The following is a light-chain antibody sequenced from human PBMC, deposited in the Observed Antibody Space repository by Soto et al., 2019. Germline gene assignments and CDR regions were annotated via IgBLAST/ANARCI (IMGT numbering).Light chain of an antibody. CDR1: QSVSKY. V-gene: IGKV3-11*01. CDR3: QQRSNWPQST. CDR2: DAS. J-gene: IGKJ4*01. Sequence: ESVLTQSPATLSLSPGARATLSCRASQSVSKYLAWYQQNPGQAPRLLIHDASNRATGIPARFSGSGSGTDFNLTISSLEAEGFGVYYCQQRSNWPQSTCGGGTKVEIK.